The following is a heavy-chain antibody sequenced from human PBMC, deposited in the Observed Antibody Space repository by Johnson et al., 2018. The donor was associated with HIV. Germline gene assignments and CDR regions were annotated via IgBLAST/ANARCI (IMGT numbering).Heavy chain of an antibody. CDR3: ARERRSSNTWYVRDAFDI. D-gene: IGHD6-13*01. CDR1: GFIFDDYG. CDR2: ISGSGGST. V-gene: IGHV3-20*04. J-gene: IGHJ3*02. Sequence: MQLVESGGGVVRPGGSLRFSCAASGFIFDDYGMNWVRQAPGKGLEWVSAISGSGGSTYYADSVKGRFPISRDNAKKSLYLQMNSLRAEDTALYYCARERRSSNTWYVRDAFDIWGQGTMVTVSS.